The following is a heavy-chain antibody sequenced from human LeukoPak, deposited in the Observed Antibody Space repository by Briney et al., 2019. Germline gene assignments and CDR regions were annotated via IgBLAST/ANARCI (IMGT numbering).Heavy chain of an antibody. CDR3: VRRLRGWSSGFDY. CDR1: GFTFSSYD. J-gene: IGHJ4*02. CDR2: IGAAGEM. V-gene: IGHV3-13*04. Sequence: GGSLRLSCAASGFTFSSYDMHWVRQATGKGLEWVSTIGAAGEMFYPGSVKARFTISRDDAKNSMYLQMNSLRAGDTAVYYCVRRLRGWSSGFDYWGQGILVTVSS. D-gene: IGHD6-19*01.